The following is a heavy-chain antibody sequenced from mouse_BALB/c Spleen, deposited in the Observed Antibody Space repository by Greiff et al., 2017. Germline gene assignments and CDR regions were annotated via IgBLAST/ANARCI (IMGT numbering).Heavy chain of an antibody. CDR3: VSNDYDFDY. V-gene: IGHV1-54*03. Sequence: QVQLQQSGAELVRPGTSVKVSCKASGYAFTNYLIEWVKQRPGQGLEWIGVINPGSGGTNYNEKFKGKATLTADKSSSTAYMQLSSLTSDDSAVFVCVSNDYDFDYWGQGTTVTVSA. CDR2: INPGSGGT. CDR1: GYAFTNYL. D-gene: IGHD2-4*01. J-gene: IGHJ3*01.